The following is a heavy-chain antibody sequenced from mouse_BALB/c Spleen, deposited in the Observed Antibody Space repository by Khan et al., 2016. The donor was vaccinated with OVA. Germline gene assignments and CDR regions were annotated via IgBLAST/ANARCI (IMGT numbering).Heavy chain of an antibody. D-gene: IGHD2-14*01. CDR3: AMTYYMYDGYYAMDY. J-gene: IGHJ4*01. Sequence: QVQLKQSGPGLVAPSQSLSITCTVSGFSLSRYNIHWVRQPPGKGLAWLGMIWGGGSTDYNSVLKSRLSISKDNSKSQVFLKMNSLQTDDTAMYYFAMTYYMYDGYYAMDYGGQGTSVTVSS. CDR2: IWGGGST. CDR1: GFSLSRYN. V-gene: IGHV2-6-4*01.